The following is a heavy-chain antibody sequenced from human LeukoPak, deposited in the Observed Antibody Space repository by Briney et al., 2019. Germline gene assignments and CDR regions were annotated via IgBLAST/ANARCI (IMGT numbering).Heavy chain of an antibody. D-gene: IGHD1-14*01. CDR3: ARKDSGHNPFDF. V-gene: IGHV3-23*01. CDR2: ISSSGFDT. CDR1: GFTFSSYA. J-gene: IGHJ4*02. Sequence: GGSLRLSCAASGFTFSSYAMSWVRQAPGKGLEWVSGISSSGFDTPYADSVKGRFTVSRDNSRNTLYLQMNSLRVGDTAIYYCARKDSGHNPFDFWGQGTLVTVSS.